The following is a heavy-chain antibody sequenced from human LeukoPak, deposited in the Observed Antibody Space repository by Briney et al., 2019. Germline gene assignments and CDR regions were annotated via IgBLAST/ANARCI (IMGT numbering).Heavy chain of an antibody. D-gene: IGHD2-2*01. V-gene: IGHV1-46*01. CDR1: GYTFTSYY. Sequence: ASVKVSCKASGYTFTSYYMHWVRQAPGQGLEWMGIINPSGGSTSYAQKFQGRVTMTRDTSTSTVYMELSSLRSEDTAVYYCARDPEYCSSTSCYPYNWFDPWAREPWSPSPQ. CDR2: INPSGGST. J-gene: IGHJ5*02. CDR3: ARDPEYCSSTSCYPYNWFDP.